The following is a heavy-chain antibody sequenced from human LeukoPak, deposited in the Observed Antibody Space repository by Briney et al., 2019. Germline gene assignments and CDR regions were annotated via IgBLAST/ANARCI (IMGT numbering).Heavy chain of an antibody. CDR3: ARAFAPSLSFGESGKYFDY. CDR2: IYYSGST. CDR1: GGSISSGGYY. D-gene: IGHD3-10*01. V-gene: IGHV4-31*03. J-gene: IGHJ4*02. Sequence: SQTLSLTCTVSGGSISSGGYYWSWIRQHPGKGLEWIGYIYYSGSTYYNPSLKSRVTISVDTSKNQFSLKLSSVTAADTAVYYCARAFAPSLSFGESGKYFDYWGQGTLVTVSS.